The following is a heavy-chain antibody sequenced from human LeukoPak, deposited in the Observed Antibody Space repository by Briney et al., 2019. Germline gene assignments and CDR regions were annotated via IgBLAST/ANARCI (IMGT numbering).Heavy chain of an antibody. D-gene: IGHD6-19*01. Sequence: GGSLRLSCAASGFTLSSYAMSWVRQAPGKGLEWVSGITTGGRPYYADSVKGRFTISRDNSKNTVYLQMNGLRAEDTAVYYCVKNGALAVDYFQHWGQGTLVTVSS. CDR2: ITTGGRP. CDR1: GFTLSSYA. J-gene: IGHJ1*01. V-gene: IGHV3-23*01. CDR3: VKNGALAVDYFQH.